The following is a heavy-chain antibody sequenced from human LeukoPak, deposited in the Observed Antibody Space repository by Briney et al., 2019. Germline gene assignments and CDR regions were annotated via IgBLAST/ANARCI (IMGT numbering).Heavy chain of an antibody. J-gene: IGHJ4*02. D-gene: IGHD3-10*01. CDR2: VSGSGGST. CDR1: GFTFSSYA. Sequence: GGSLRLSCAASGFTFSSYAMSWVRQAPGKGLEWVSGVSGSGGSTYYADSVKGRFTISRDNSKNKLYLQMNSLRAEDTAVYYCAKVGSGGSPADYFDYWGQGNLVTVSS. V-gene: IGHV3-23*01. CDR3: AKVGSGGSPADYFDY.